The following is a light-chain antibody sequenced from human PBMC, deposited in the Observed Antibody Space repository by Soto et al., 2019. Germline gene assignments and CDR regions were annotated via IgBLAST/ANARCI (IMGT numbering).Light chain of an antibody. V-gene: IGLV2-8*01. J-gene: IGLJ3*02. CDR1: SSDVGGYNY. CDR2: EVS. CDR3: RSSSGSSNWV. Sequence: QSALTQPPSASGSPGQSVAIACTGTSSDVGGYNYVSWYQHHPGKAPKLMMYEVSRRPSGVSDRFSGSKSGNTASLTVSGLHAEDDADYYCRSSSGSSNWVFGGGTKLTVL.